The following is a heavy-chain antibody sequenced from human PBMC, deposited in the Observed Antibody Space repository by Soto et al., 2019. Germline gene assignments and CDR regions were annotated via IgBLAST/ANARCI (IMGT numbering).Heavy chain of an antibody. CDR2: ISGSGGST. Sequence: PGGSLRLSYAASGVTLSSYAMISVRQAPGKGLEWVSAISGSGGSTYYADSVKGRFTISRDNSKNTLYLQMNSLRAEDTAVYYCAKKHSNWFDPWGQGTLVTVSS. J-gene: IGHJ5*02. CDR3: AKKHSNWFDP. V-gene: IGHV3-23*01. CDR1: GVTLSSYA.